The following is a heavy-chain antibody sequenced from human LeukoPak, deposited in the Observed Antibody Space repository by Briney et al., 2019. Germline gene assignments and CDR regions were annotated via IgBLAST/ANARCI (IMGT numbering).Heavy chain of an antibody. J-gene: IGHJ6*02. CDR1: GGSISSYY. D-gene: IGHD3-10*01. CDR2: IYYSGST. V-gene: IGHV4-59*01. CDR3: AGSNYYGSGCYLRGYYYYGMDV. Sequence: PSETLSLTCTVSGGSISSYYWSWIRQPPGKGLEWIGYIYYSGSTNYNPSLKSRVTISVDTSKNQFSLKLSSVTAADTAVYYCAGSNYYGSGCYLRGYYYYGMDVWGQGTTVTVSS.